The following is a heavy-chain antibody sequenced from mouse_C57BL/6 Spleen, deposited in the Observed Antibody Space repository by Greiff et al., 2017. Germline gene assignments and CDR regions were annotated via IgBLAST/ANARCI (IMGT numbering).Heavy chain of an antibody. J-gene: IGHJ4*01. D-gene: IGHD1-1*01. V-gene: IGHV14-4*01. CDR2: IDPANGDT. Sequence: VQLQQSGAELVRPGASVKLSCTASGFNIKDDYMHWVKQRPEQGLEWIGWIDPANGDTEYASKFQGKATITADTSSNTAYLQLSSLTSEDTAVYDCTTGYGRQNYYAMDYWGQGTSVTVST. CDR3: TTGYGRQNYYAMDY. CDR1: GFNIKDDY.